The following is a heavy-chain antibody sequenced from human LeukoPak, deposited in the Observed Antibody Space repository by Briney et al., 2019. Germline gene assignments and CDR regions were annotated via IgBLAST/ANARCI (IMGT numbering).Heavy chain of an antibody. J-gene: IGHJ6*02. V-gene: IGHV3-33*01. CDR3: ARDPPAAAGPYYYYGMDV. CDR1: GFTFSSYG. CDR2: IWYDGSNK. Sequence: GGSLRLSCAASGFTFSSYGVHWVRQAPGKGLEWVAVIWYDGSNKYYADSVKGRFTISRDNSKNTLYLQMNSLRAEDTAVYYCARDPPAAAGPYYYYGMDVWGQGTTVTVSS. D-gene: IGHD6-13*01.